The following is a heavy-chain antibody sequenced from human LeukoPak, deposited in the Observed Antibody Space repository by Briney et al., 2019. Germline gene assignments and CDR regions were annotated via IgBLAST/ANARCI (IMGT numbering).Heavy chain of an antibody. CDR2: IKSKTDGGTS. CDR3: TTDYDVLPLQD. CDR1: GFTFSSYG. D-gene: IGHD3-9*01. J-gene: IGHJ4*02. Sequence: GGSLRLSCAASGFTFSSYGMSWVRQAPGKGLEWVGRIKSKTDGGTSDYAAPVKGRFTISRDDSKNTLYLQMNSLKTEDTAVYYCTTDYDVLPLQDWGQGTLVTVSS. V-gene: IGHV3-15*01.